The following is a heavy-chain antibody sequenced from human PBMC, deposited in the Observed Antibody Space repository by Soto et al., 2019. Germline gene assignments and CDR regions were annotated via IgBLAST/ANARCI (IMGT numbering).Heavy chain of an antibody. CDR3: ARLAHGIAARPYYFDY. J-gene: IGHJ4*02. D-gene: IGHD6-6*01. V-gene: IGHV4-30-2*01. CDR2: IYHSGST. Sequence: SETLSLTCAVSGGSISSGGYSWSWIRQPPGKGLEWIRYIYHSGSTYYNPSLKSRVTISVDRSKNQFSLKLSSVTAADTAVYYCARLAHGIAARPYYFDYWGQGTLVTVSS. CDR1: GGSISSGGYS.